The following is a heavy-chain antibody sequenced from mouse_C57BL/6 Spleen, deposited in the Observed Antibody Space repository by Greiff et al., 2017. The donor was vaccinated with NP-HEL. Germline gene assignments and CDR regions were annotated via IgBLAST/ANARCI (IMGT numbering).Heavy chain of an antibody. Sequence: VQLQQSGASVKISCKASGYAFSSYWMNWVKQRPGKGLEWIGQIYPGDGDTNYNGKFKGKATLTADKSSSTAYMKHSSLTSEDSVVYCWANDYGSSSLAMDYWGQGTSVTVSS. CDR3: ANDYGSSSLAMDY. CDR2: IYPGDGDT. J-gene: IGHJ4*01. D-gene: IGHD1-1*01. CDR1: GYAFSSYW. V-gene: IGHV1-80*01.